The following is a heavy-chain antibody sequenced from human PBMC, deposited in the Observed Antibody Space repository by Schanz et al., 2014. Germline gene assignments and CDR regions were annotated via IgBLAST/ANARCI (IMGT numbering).Heavy chain of an antibody. CDR3: ARGVRIDY. J-gene: IGHJ4*02. V-gene: IGHV3-33*03. CDR2: IWYDGSNE. Sequence: QVQLVESGGGVVQPGRSLRLSCAASGFTFSNHGMHWVRQSPGKGLEWVALIWYDGSNEYYADSVKGRFSISRDNSQNTLYLQMDSLRPEDTAVYYCARGVRIDYWGQGTLVTVSS. D-gene: IGHD3-3*01. CDR1: GFTFSNHG.